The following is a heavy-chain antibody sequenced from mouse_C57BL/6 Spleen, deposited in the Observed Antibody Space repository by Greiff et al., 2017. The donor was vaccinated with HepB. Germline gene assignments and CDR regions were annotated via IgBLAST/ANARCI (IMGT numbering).Heavy chain of an antibody. Sequence: VQLQQPGAELVRPGSSVKLSCKASGYTFTSYWMHWVKQRPIQGLEWIGNIDPSDSETHYNQKFKDKATLTVDKSSSTAYMQLSSLTSEDSAVYYCARRGNLHYYAMDYWGQGTSVTVSS. CDR3: ARRGNLHYYAMDY. J-gene: IGHJ4*01. CDR1: GYTFTSYW. CDR2: IDPSDSET. V-gene: IGHV1-52*01.